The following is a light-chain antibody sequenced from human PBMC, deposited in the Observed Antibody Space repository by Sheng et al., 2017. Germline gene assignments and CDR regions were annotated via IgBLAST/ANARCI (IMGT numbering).Light chain of an antibody. CDR1: QSVSSTY. CDR2: GAS. V-gene: IGKV3D-20*02. CDR3: QQRYNWPLT. J-gene: IGKJ4*01. Sequence: EIVMTQSPATLSVSPGERATLSCRASQSVSSTYLAWYQQKPGQAPRLLIYGASSSAAGSPGKFSGSGSGTDFTLTISRLDPEDSAVYYCQQRYNWPLTFGGGTKVKIK.